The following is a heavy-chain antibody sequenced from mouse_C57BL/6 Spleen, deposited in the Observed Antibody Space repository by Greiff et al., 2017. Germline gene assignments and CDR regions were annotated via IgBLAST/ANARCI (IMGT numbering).Heavy chain of an antibody. V-gene: IGHV1-52*01. D-gene: IGHD3-2*02. CDR3: ARYSAWFAC. J-gene: IGHJ3*01. CDR1: GYTFTSYW. CDR2: IYPSDSET. Sequence: QVQLQQPGAELVRPGSSVKLSCKASGYTFTSYWMHWVKQRPIQGLEWIGNIYPSDSETHYNQKFKDKATMTVDKSSSTAYMQLSSLTSEDSAVYYCARYSAWFACWGKGTLVTVSA.